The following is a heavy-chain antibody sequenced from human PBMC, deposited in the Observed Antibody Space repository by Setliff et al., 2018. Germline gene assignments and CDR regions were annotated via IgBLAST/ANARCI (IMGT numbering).Heavy chain of an antibody. D-gene: IGHD5-18*01. V-gene: IGHV4-38-2*02. Sequence: PSETLSLTCTVSGYSISSGYYWGWIRQPPGKGLEWIGSIYHSGSTYYNPPLKSRVTISVDTSKNQFSLKLSSVTAADTAVYYCASRGYSYGYFLYWGQGTLVTVSS. CDR2: IYHSGST. CDR1: GYSISSGYY. CDR3: ASRGYSYGYFLY. J-gene: IGHJ4*02.